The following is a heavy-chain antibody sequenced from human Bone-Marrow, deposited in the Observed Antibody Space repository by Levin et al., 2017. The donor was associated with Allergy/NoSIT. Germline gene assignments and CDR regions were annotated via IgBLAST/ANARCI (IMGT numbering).Heavy chain of an antibody. CDR3: LRGELGAFDI. CDR1: GGSISRTNYY. CDR2: IYFSGST. J-gene: IGHJ3*02. D-gene: IGHD2/OR15-2a*01. V-gene: IGHV4-39*07. Sequence: PSETLSLTCTVSGGSISRTNYYWVWIRQPPGKGLEWIGTIYFSGSTYYNPSLKTRVTISIETSKNQFSLELSSVTAADTAVYYCLRGELGAFDIWGQGTMVTVSS.